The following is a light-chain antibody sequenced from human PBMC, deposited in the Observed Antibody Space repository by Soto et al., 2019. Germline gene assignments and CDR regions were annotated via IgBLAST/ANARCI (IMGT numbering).Light chain of an antibody. Sequence: VLTQPPSVSAAPGQKVTISCSGSSSNIGNNYVSWYQQLPGTAPKLLIYDNNKRPSGIPDRFSGSKSGTSATLGITGLQTGDEADYYCGTWDSSLSAGYVFGTGTKVTVL. J-gene: IGLJ1*01. CDR2: DNN. V-gene: IGLV1-51*01. CDR1: SSNIGNNY. CDR3: GTWDSSLSAGYV.